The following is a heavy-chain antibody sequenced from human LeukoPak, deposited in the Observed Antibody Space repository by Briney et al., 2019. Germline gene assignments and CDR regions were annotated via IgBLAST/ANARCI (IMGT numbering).Heavy chain of an antibody. Sequence: SETLSLTCSVSGGSISSYYRSWIRQPRGKGLEWIGGIYHTGKTNYNTSLKSRVTISVVTSENQVSLKLTAVTAASTAVYYCAALKDNGRNYFDYWGQGTLVTVSS. CDR1: GGSISSYY. J-gene: IGHJ4*02. D-gene: IGHD1-26*01. CDR3: AALKDNGRNYFDY. CDR2: IYHTGKT. V-gene: IGHV4-59*08.